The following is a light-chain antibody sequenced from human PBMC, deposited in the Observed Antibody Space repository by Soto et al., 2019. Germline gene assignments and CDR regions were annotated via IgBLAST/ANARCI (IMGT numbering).Light chain of an antibody. Sequence: EFVLTQSPGTLSLSPGERATLSCRASQSVSSTFLAWYQQKLGQPPRLLIYGASTRGTGIPDRFSGSGSGTDFTLTLSRLEPEDFAVYYCQHYGSSPPLTFGGGTKVEIK. CDR2: GAS. V-gene: IGKV3-20*01. CDR1: QSVSSTF. CDR3: QHYGSSPPLT. J-gene: IGKJ4*01.